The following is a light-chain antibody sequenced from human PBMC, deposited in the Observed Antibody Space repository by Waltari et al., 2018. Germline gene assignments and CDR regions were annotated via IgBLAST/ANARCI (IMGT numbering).Light chain of an antibody. Sequence: DIQMSQSPSSLSASVGDRVTITCRASQGISSYLNWYQQKPGQAPKLLIYYANSLASGVPSSFRGSGSGTEFTLTISSLQPEDFATYYCQQGNSNPPWTFGQGTKVEIK. CDR1: QGISSY. J-gene: IGKJ1*01. CDR2: YAN. V-gene: IGKV1-39*01. CDR3: QQGNSNPPWT.